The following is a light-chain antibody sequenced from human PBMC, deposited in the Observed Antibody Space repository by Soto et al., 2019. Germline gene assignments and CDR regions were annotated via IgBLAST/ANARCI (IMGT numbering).Light chain of an antibody. J-gene: IGKJ5*01. V-gene: IGKV3D-20*02. CDR3: QQRSNWPIT. CDR1: QSVSSSY. Sequence: ELVLTQSPVSLSLSPGESAALSCRASQSVSSSYLAWYQQKPGQAPRLLIYDASNRATGIPARFSGSGSGTDFTLTISSLEPEDFAVYYCQQRSNWPITFGQGTRLEI. CDR2: DAS.